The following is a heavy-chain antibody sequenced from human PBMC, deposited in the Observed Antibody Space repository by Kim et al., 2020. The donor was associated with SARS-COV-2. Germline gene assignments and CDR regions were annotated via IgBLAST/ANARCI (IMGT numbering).Heavy chain of an antibody. D-gene: IGHD3-22*01. V-gene: IGHV4-31*03. CDR1: GGSISSGGYY. CDR3: ARVWNYYDSSGYYRGNWFDP. Sequence: SETLSLTCTVSGGSISSGGYYWSWIRQHPGKGLEWIGYIHYSGSTYYNPSLKSRVTISVDTSKNQFSLKLSSVTAADTAVYYCARVWNYYDSSGYYRGNWFDPWRQGTLVTVSS. CDR2: IHYSGST. J-gene: IGHJ5*02.